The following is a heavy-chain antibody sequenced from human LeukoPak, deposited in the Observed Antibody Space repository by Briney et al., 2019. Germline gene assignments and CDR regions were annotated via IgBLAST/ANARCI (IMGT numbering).Heavy chain of an antibody. J-gene: IGHJ5*02. CDR1: GFTFSSFW. V-gene: IGHV3-7*01. CDR2: IKQDGSEI. D-gene: IGHD3-10*01. Sequence: GGSLRLSCAASGFTFSSFWMSWVRQAPGKGLEWVATIKQDGSEIYYVDAVKGRFTISRDNAKNSLYLQMNSLRAEDTAVYYCARPDEYYYGSGNVENWFDPWGQGTLVTVSS. CDR3: ARPDEYYYGSGNVENWFDP.